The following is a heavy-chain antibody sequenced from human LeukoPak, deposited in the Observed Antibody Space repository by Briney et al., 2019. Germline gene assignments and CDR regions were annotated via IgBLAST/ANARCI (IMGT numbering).Heavy chain of an antibody. V-gene: IGHV3-73*01. CDR1: GVTFSGSG. J-gene: IGHJ5*02. CDR3: AKCSTSAYTTGWCNWIDP. CDR2: IRSKANSYAT. D-gene: IGHD6-19*01. Sequence: GGSLRLSCAASGVTFSGSGVHWVRQASGKGLEWVGRIRSKANSYATAFPASVKGRFTISRDDSKNTAYLQMNSLRADDTAVYYCAKCSTSAYTTGWCNWIDPWGQGTLVTVSS.